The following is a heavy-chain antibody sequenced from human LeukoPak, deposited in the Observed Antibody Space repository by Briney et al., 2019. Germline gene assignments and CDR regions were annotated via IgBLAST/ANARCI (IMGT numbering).Heavy chain of an antibody. Sequence: GGSLRLSCAASGFTFSSYAMSWVRQAPGKGLEWVSNIGGSGGRTYYADSVKGRFTISRDTSKNTLFLQMNSLRAEDTVLYYCAKYRGCGYRYDSWGQGTLVSVSS. V-gene: IGHV3-23*01. CDR3: AKYRGCGYRYDS. CDR2: IGGSGGRT. J-gene: IGHJ4*02. D-gene: IGHD6-13*01. CDR1: GFTFSSYA.